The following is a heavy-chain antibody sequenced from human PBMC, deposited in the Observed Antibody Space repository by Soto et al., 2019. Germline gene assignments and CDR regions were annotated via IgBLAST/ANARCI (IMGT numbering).Heavy chain of an antibody. D-gene: IGHD6-19*01. CDR1: GFTFGDYA. Sequence: PGGSLRLSCTASGFTFGDYAMSWFRQAPGKGLEWVGFIRSKAYGGTTEYAASVKGRFTISRDDSKSIAYLQMNSLKTEDTAVYYCTRGRVAGTGSDAFDIWGQGTMVTVSS. J-gene: IGHJ3*02. CDR3: TRGRVAGTGSDAFDI. CDR2: IRSKAYGGTT. V-gene: IGHV3-49*03.